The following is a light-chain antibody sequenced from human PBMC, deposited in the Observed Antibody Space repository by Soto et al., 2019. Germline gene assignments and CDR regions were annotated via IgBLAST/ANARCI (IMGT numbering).Light chain of an antibody. CDR1: SSDVGGYNY. V-gene: IGLV2-14*01. CDR2: EVS. CDR3: SSYTSSSTV. Sequence: QSALTQPASVSGSPGQSITISCTGTSSDVGGYNYVSWYQQHPGKAPKLMIYEVSNRPSGVSNRFSGSKSGNTASLTISGLEAADVADPYCSSYTSSSTVFGGGTKVTVL. J-gene: IGLJ3*02.